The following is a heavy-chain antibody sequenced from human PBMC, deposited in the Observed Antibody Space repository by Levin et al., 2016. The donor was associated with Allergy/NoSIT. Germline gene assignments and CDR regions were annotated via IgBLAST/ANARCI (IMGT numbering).Heavy chain of an antibody. CDR3: VRDQGAFDS. J-gene: IGHJ3*01. V-gene: IGHV3-7*03. CDR2: IKQDGSEK. Sequence: WIRQPPGKGLEWVANIKQDGSEKYYMPSMEGRVTISRDNVKNSLYLQMYTLRAEDTAVYYCVRDQGAFDSLGPRDNGHRLL.